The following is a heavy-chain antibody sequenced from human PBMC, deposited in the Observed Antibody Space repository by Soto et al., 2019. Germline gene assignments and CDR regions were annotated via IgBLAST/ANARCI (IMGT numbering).Heavy chain of an antibody. CDR2: IIPIFGTA. CDR1: GGTFSSYA. CDR3: ARDYYDSSGLLGDFDY. J-gene: IGHJ4*02. V-gene: IGHV1-69*06. D-gene: IGHD3-22*01. Sequence: QVQLVQSGAEVKKPGSSVKVSCKASGGTFSSYAISWVRQAPGQGLEWMGGIIPIFGTANYAQKFQGRVTITADKTTSTDYMELSSLRSEDTAVYYCARDYYDSSGLLGDFDYWGQGTLVTVSS.